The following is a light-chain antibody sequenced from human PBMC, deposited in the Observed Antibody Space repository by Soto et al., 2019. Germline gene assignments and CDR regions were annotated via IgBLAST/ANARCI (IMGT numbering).Light chain of an antibody. V-gene: IGKV3-15*01. CDR1: QSIGND. CDR2: GAS. CDR3: QQRSNWPSIT. Sequence: EVVMTQSPATLSVSPGERVTLSCRASQSIGNDLAWYQQKPGQAPRLLIYGASSRATDIPARFSGSGSGTEFSLTISSLQSEDFAVYYCQQRSNWPSITFGQGTRLEIK. J-gene: IGKJ5*01.